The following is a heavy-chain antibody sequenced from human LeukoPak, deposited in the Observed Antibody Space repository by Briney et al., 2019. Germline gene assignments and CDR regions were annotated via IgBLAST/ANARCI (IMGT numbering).Heavy chain of an antibody. CDR1: GFTFSSYA. V-gene: IGHV3-23*01. J-gene: IGHJ4*02. D-gene: IGHD3-22*01. CDR3: AYLDSSGYYYGRLRY. Sequence: GGSLRLSCAASGFTFSSYAMTWVHQTPAKGLESVSSISAGGDRTHYADSVKGRFTVSRDNSKNTLYLHMSSLRAEDTAVYFCAYLDSSGYYYGRLRYWGQGTPVTVSS. CDR2: ISAGGDRT.